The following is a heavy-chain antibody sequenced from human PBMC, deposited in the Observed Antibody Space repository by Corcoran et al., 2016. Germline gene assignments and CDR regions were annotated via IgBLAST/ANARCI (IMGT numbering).Heavy chain of an antibody. J-gene: IGHJ4*02. D-gene: IGHD6-6*01. CDR1: GFTFSSYG. Sequence: QVQLVESGGGVVQPGRSLRLSCAASGFTFSSYGIHWVRQAPGKGLEWVAVISYDGSNKYYADSVKGRFTISRDNSKNTLYLQMNSLRAEDTAVYYCAKGSQYSSSSGGDYWGQGTLVTVSS. V-gene: IGHV3-30*18. CDR2: ISYDGSNK. CDR3: AKGSQYSSSSGGDY.